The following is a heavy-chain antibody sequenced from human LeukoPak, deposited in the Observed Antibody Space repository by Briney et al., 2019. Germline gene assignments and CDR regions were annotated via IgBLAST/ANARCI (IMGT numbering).Heavy chain of an antibody. CDR2: IYSGGST. CDR3: ARDLRARRAFDI. CDR1: GFTVSSNY. D-gene: IGHD6-6*01. Sequence: GWSLRLSCAASGFTVSSNYMSWVRQAPGKGLEWVSVIYSGGSTYYADSVKGRFTISRDNSKNTLYLQMNSLRAEDTAVYYCARDLRARRAFDIWGQGTMVTVSS. V-gene: IGHV3-66*02. J-gene: IGHJ3*02.